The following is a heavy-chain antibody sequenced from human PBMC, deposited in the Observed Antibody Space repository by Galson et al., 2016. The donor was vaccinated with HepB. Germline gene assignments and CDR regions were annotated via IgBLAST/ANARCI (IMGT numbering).Heavy chain of an antibody. D-gene: IGHD1-26*01. V-gene: IGHV3-48*01. Sequence: SLRLSCAASGFTFSNYNMNWVRQAPGKGLEWVSYISSSSSTIYYADSVKGRFTVSRDNAKNPLYLQKNSLRAEDTAVYYCARRHGSATGPSFDYWGQGTLVTVSS. CDR2: ISSSSSTI. CDR3: ARRHGSATGPSFDY. CDR1: GFTFSNYN. J-gene: IGHJ4*02.